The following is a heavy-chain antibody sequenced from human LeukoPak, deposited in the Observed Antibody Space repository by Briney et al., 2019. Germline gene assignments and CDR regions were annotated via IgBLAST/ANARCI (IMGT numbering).Heavy chain of an antibody. CDR3: ARLIEYSSPVDY. Sequence: PSETLSLTCAVYGGSFSGYYWSWIRQPPGKGLEWIGSIYHSGSTSYNPSLKSRVTISVDTSKNQFSLKLSSVTAADTAVYYCARLIEYSSPVDYWGQGTLVTVSS. V-gene: IGHV4-34*01. D-gene: IGHD6-6*01. J-gene: IGHJ4*02. CDR2: IYHSGST. CDR1: GGSFSGYY.